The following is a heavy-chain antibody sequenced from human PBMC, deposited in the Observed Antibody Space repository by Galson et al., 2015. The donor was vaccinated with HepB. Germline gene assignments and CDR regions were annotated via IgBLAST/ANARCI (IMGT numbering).Heavy chain of an antibody. V-gene: IGHV4-39*01. J-gene: IGHJ4*02. D-gene: IGHD6-19*01. CDR2: VFNNGKT. CDR3: ARAPISAVAKFDQ. CDR1: GGSVSSYNDY. Sequence: ATLSLTCPVSGGSVSSYNDYWAWIRQHPGKRLEWIGSVFNNGKTYYNPSLKSRVTMSVDTSKNQFSLNLSSVTAADTAVYYCARAPISAVAKFDQWGQGTQVTVSS.